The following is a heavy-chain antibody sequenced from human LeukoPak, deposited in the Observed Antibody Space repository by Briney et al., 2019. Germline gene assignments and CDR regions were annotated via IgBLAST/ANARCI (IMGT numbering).Heavy chain of an antibody. CDR3: ARVYDFWSGYWDY. D-gene: IGHD3-3*01. CDR1: GYTFTSYY. CDR2: SNPIGGST. V-gene: IGHV1-46*01. J-gene: IGHJ4*02. Sequence: GASVKVSCKASGYTFTSYYMHWVRQAPGQGLEWMGISNPIGGSTTYAQKFQGRVTMTRDTSTRTVFMELSSLRSEDTAVYYCARVYDFWSGYWDYWGQGTLVTVSS.